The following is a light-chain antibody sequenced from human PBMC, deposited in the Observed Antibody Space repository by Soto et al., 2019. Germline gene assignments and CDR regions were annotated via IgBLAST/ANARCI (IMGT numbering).Light chain of an antibody. CDR1: SSVIGTYNS. J-gene: IGLJ3*02. Sequence: QSALTQPASVSGSPGQSITISCTGTSSVIGTYNSVSWYQHHPGKAPKLLIFEVIDRPSGVSDRFSGSKSGNTASLTISGLQPEDEADYYCCSYTSTYTLVFGGGTKLTVL. CDR3: CSYTSTYTLV. CDR2: EVI. V-gene: IGLV2-14*01.